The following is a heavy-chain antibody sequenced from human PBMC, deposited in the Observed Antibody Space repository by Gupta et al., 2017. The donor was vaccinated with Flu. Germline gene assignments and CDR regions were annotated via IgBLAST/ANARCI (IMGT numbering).Heavy chain of an antibody. J-gene: IGHJ5*02. D-gene: IGHD7-27*01. CDR1: GFTFTSSA. Sequence: QMQLVQSGPEVKKPGTSVKVSCKASGFTFTSSAVQWVRQARGQRLEWIGWIVVGSGNTNYAQKFQERVTITRDMSTSTAYMELSSLRSEDTAVYYCAAASHSGDNWFDPWGQGTLVTVSS. CDR3: AAASHSGDNWFDP. CDR2: IVVGSGNT. V-gene: IGHV1-58*01.